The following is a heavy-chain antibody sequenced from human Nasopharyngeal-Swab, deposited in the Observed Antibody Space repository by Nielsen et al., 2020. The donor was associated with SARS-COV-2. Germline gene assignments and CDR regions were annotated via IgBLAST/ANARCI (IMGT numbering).Heavy chain of an antibody. CDR3: ARVPGYCYYYMDV. V-gene: IGHV4-34*01. CDR2: INHSGST. Sequence: SETLSLTCAVYGGSFSGYYWSWIRQPPGKGLEWIGEINHSGSTNYNPSLKSRVTISVDTSKNQFSLKLSSVTAADTAVYYCARVPGYCYYYMDVWGKGTTVTVSS. J-gene: IGHJ6*03. CDR1: GGSFSGYY.